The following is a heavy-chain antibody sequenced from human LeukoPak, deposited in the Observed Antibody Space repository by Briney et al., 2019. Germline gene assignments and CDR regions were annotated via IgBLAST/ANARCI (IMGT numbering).Heavy chain of an antibody. V-gene: IGHV1-18*01. D-gene: IGHD3-22*01. J-gene: IGHJ4*02. CDR3: ARDYYESSGYYGIDY. CDR2: ISAYNGNT. CDR1: GYTFTSYG. Sequence: ASVKVSCKASGYTFTSYGIRWVRQAPGQGLEWMGWISAYNGNTNYAQKLQGRVTMTTDTSTSTAYMELRSLRSDDTAVYYCARDYYESSGYYGIDYWGQGTLVTVSS.